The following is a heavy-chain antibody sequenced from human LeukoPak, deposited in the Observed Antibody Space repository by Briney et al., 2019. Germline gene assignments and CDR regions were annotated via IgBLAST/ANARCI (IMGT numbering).Heavy chain of an antibody. CDR3: ARHGSVRSPLGP. Sequence: SETLSLTCTASGGSISSYYWSWIRQPPGKGLEWIGYIYATGSTNYNPSLKSRVTISVDTSKNQSSLNLRSVTAADTAVYYCARHGSVRSPLGPWGQGTLVTVSS. J-gene: IGHJ5*02. V-gene: IGHV4-4*09. D-gene: IGHD3-10*01. CDR1: GGSISSYY. CDR2: IYATGST.